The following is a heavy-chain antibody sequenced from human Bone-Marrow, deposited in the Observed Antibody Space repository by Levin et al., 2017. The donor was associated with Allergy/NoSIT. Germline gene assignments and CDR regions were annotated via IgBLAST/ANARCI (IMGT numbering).Heavy chain of an antibody. CDR1: GYTFTSYY. J-gene: IGHJ4*02. D-gene: IGHD3-16*02. CDR2: INPSGGST. V-gene: IGHV1-46*01. CDR3: AREDYVWGSYRYTNYYFDY. Sequence: ASVKVSCKASGYTFTSYYMHWVRQAPGQGLEWMGIINPSGGSTSYAQKFQGRVTMTRDTSTSTVYMELSSLRSEDTAMYYCAREDYVWGSYRYTNYYFDYWGQGTLVTVSS.